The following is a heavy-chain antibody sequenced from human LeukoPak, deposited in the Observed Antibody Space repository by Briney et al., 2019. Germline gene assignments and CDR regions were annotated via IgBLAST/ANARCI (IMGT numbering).Heavy chain of an antibody. V-gene: IGHV3-20*03. Sequence: SGIILNGGSTGYADSLKCRFTISRDNAKTSLYLQMNSLRAEDTALYYCARGGWELYNDYWGRGTLVTVSS. CDR3: ARGGWELYNDY. D-gene: IGHD1-26*01. CDR2: IILNGGST. J-gene: IGHJ4*02.